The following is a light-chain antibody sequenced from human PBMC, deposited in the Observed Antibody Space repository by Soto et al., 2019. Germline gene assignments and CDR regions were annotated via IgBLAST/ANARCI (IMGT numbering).Light chain of an antibody. Sequence: EIVMTQSPATLSVSPGERATLSCRASHSVGSNLAWYQHKPGQAPRVLIYGASTRATGIPARFSGSGSGTEFTLTISSLQSEDFAVYYCQHYNNWPPYTFGQGTKLEIK. V-gene: IGKV3-15*01. J-gene: IGKJ2*01. CDR3: QHYNNWPPYT. CDR2: GAS. CDR1: HSVGSN.